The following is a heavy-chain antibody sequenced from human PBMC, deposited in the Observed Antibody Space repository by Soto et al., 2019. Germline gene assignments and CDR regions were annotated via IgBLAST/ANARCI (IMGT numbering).Heavy chain of an antibody. Sequence: LRLSCSASGFAFNSYAMHWVRQAPGKGLEFVSAISSYGADTYYADSVKGRFAISRDNSKNTLYLQMSSLRAEDTALYYCVKEGYMRSDWYGQFDYWGQGDLVTVYS. D-gene: IGHD6-19*01. CDR1: GFAFNSYA. CDR3: VKEGYMRSDWYGQFDY. V-gene: IGHV3-64D*06. J-gene: IGHJ4*02. CDR2: ISSYGADT.